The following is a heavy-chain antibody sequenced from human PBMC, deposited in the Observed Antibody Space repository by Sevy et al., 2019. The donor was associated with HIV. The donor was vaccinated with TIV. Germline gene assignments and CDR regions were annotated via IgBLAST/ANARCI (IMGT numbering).Heavy chain of an antibody. D-gene: IGHD2-15*01. CDR2: INGDGKTT. CDR3: VRPTDISIGFPFDS. V-gene: IGHV3-74*03. J-gene: IGHJ4*02. Sequence: GESLKISCAASGFTFSSYWMHWVRQAPGERPVWVSRINGDGKTTTYADSVKGRFTISRDNGKNTVYLQMDSLRAEDTAVYYCVRPTDISIGFPFDSWGQGTLVTVSS. CDR1: GFTFSSYW.